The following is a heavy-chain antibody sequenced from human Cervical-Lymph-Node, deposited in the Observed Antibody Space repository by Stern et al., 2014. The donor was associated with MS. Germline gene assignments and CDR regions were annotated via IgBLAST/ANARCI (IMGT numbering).Heavy chain of an antibody. Sequence: EVQLVESGGGLVQPGGSLRLSCAASGFTFSSYAMSWVRQAPGKGLEWVSAISGSGGSTYYADSVKGRFTISRDNSKNTLYLQMNSLRAEDTAVYYCAKGPGNWYYDSSGYFNFDYWGQGTLVTVSS. CDR1: GFTFSSYA. CDR2: ISGSGGST. V-gene: IGHV3-23*04. D-gene: IGHD3-22*01. CDR3: AKGPGNWYYDSSGYFNFDY. J-gene: IGHJ4*02.